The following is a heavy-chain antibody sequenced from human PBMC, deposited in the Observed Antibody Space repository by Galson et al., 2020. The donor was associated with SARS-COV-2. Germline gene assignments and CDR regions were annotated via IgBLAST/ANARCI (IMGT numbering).Heavy chain of an antibody. D-gene: IGHD1-26*01. J-gene: IGHJ4*02. Sequence: GGSLRLSCAASGFTFGDHGMSWFRQPPGQGLECISFIRSKAFGGATEYAASVEGRFTMSSDDSKGIAYLQMNSLKTEDTAVYYCARADTGSYDDVFFDYWGQGTLVSVSS. CDR2: IRSKAFGGAT. V-gene: IGHV3-49*03. CDR1: GFTFGDHG. CDR3: ARADTGSYDDVFFDY.